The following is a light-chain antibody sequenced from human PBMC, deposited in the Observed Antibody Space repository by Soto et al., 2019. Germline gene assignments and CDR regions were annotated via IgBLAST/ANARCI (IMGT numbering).Light chain of an antibody. V-gene: IGKV1-9*01. CDR1: QGISSS. CDR2: AAS. Sequence: DIQLTQSPSFLSASVGDGVTITCRASQGISSSLAWYQQKPGKAPKLLIYAASTLQSGVPSRFSGSGSGTEFTLTISSLQPEDFATYYCQQLNSYPRTFGQGTKLEIK. CDR3: QQLNSYPRT. J-gene: IGKJ2*01.